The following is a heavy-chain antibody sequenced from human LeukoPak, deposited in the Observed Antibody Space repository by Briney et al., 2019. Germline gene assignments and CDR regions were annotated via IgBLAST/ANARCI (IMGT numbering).Heavy chain of an antibody. V-gene: IGHV3-74*03. CDR2: INTYGTST. CDR1: GFTFSSYW. D-gene: IGHD4-17*01. Sequence: GGSPRLSCAASGFTFSSYWMHWVRQVPGKGLVWVARINTYGTSTTYGDSVEGRFTISRDNAKNTLDLEMNSLGDDDTAVYYCARGSTTVTTKDWFDPWGQGTQVTVSS. CDR3: ARGSTTVTTKDWFDP. J-gene: IGHJ5*02.